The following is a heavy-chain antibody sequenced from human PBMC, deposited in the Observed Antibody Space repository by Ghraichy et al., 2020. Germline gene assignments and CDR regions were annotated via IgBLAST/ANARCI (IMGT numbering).Heavy chain of an antibody. J-gene: IGHJ4*02. CDR2: ISGTGRTT. CDR1: GFTFSSYV. D-gene: IGHD2-8*01. V-gene: IGHV3-23*01. Sequence: GGSLRLSCAAPGFTFSSYVMSWVRQAPGKGLEWVSAISGTGRTTYYADSVKGRFTISRDNSKNTLYLQMNSLRAEDTAIYYCAAGVRVYYFDYWGQGTLVTVSS. CDR3: AAGVRVYYFDY.